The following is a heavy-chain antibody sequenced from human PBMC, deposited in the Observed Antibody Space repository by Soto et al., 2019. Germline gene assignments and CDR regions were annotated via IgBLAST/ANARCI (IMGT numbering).Heavy chain of an antibody. Sequence: ASVKVSCKASGGTFSSYTISWVRQAPGQGLEWMGRIIPILGIANYAQKFQGRVTITADKSTSTAYMELSSLRSEDTAVYYCARGGITIVLRATHSSRSMDVWGKRTSGTGSS. V-gene: IGHV1-69*02. CDR3: ARGGITIVLRATHSSRSMDV. D-gene: IGHD3-10*01. J-gene: IGHJ6*03. CDR1: GGTFSSYT. CDR2: IIPILGIA.